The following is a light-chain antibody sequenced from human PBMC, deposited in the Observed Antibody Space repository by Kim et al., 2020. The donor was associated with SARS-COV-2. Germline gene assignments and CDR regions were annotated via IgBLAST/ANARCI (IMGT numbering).Light chain of an antibody. V-gene: IGLV2-11*01. CDR3: CSYAGSYTWV. CDR1: SSDVGGYNY. J-gene: IGLJ3*02. Sequence: QSALTQPRSVSGSPGQSVTISCTGTSSDVGGYNYVSWYQQHPGKAPKVMIYDVSKRPSGVPDRFSGSKSGNTASLTISVLQAEDEADYYCCSYAGSYTWVFGGGTQLTVL. CDR2: DVS.